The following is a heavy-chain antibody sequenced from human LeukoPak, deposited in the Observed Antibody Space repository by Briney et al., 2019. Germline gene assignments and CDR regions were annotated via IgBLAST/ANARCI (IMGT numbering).Heavy chain of an antibody. D-gene: IGHD2-2*01. CDR2: ISAYNGNT. J-gene: IGHJ3*02. Sequence: GASVKVSKASGYTFTSYGISWVRQAPGQGLEWMGWISAYNGNTNYAQKLQGRVTMTTDTSTSTAYMELRSLRSDDTAVYYCARDVTHIVVVPAATPTGDAFDIWGQGTMVTVSS. V-gene: IGHV1-18*01. CDR3: ARDVTHIVVVPAATPTGDAFDI. CDR1: GYTFTSYG.